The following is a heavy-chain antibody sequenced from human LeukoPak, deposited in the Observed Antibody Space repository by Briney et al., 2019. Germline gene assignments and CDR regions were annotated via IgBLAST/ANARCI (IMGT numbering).Heavy chain of an antibody. CDR3: ASQLYSDGSAFDF. CDR2: ISYTGST. Sequence: PSETLSLTCSVSGGSTNNYHRSWIRQPPGKGLEWIGYISYTGSTNYNPSLKSRLTMSLDTSNNRFSLKLTSVTAADTAVYYCASQLYSDGSAFDFWGQGTLVTVSS. CDR1: GGSTNNYH. D-gene: IGHD5-18*01. J-gene: IGHJ4*02. V-gene: IGHV4-59*01.